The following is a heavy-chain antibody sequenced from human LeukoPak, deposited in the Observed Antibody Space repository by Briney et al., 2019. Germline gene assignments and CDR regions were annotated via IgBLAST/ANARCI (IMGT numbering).Heavy chain of an antibody. D-gene: IGHD6-19*01. CDR1: GGTFSSYA. J-gene: IGHJ5*02. V-gene: IGHV1-69*06. Sequence: ASVKVSCKASGGTFSSYAISWVRQAPGQGLEWMGGIIPIFGTANYAQKFQGRVTITADKSTSTAYMELSSLRSEDTAVYYCARAPHVAVAGRGNNCFAPGGQETLVTVSS. CDR2: IIPIFGTA. CDR3: ARAPHVAVAGRGNNCFAP.